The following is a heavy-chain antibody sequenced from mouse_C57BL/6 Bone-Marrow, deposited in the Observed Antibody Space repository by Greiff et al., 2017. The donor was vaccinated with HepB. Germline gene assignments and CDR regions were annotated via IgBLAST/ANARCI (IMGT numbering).Heavy chain of an antibody. D-gene: IGHD1-1*01. J-gene: IGHJ1*03. CDR3: ARGGLTTVVARWYFDV. V-gene: IGHV1-81*01. CDR1: GYTFTSYG. CDR2: IYPRSGNT. Sequence: QVQLQQSGAELARPGASVKLSCKASGYTFTSYGLSWVKQRTGQGLEWIGEIYPRSGNTYYNEKFKGKATLTADKSSSTAYMELRSLTSEDSAVYFCARGGLTTVVARWYFDVWGTGTTVTVSS.